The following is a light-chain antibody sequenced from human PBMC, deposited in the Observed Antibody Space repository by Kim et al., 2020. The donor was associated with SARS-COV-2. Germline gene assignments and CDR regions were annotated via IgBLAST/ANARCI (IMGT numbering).Light chain of an antibody. J-gene: IGKJ4*01. Sequence: AVRITQSPSSLSTSTGDTVTISCRASQRISTYLAWYQQKPGKAPKLLIYAASTLQSGVPSRFSGSGSGRDFTLTITSLQSEDSATYYCQQYDTYPFAFGGGTKVDIK. V-gene: IGKV1-8*01. CDR3: QQYDTYPFA. CDR1: QRISTY. CDR2: AAS.